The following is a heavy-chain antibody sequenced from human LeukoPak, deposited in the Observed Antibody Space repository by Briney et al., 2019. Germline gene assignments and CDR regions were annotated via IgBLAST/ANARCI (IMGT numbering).Heavy chain of an antibody. CDR1: GFTFSSYA. J-gene: IGHJ5*02. D-gene: IGHD3-22*01. Sequence: GALRLSCAASGFTFSSYAMSWVRQAPGKGLEWIGYIYYSGSTNYNPSLKSRVTISVDTSKNQFSLKLSSVTAADTAVYYCARHTMIVLDPWGQGTLVTVSS. CDR2: IYYSGST. V-gene: IGHV4-59*08. CDR3: ARHTMIVLDP.